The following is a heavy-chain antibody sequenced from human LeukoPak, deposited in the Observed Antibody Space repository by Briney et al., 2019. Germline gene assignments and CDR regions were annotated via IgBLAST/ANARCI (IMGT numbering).Heavy chain of an antibody. Sequence: PGGSLRLSCAASGFTFSDYYVNWVRQAPGKGLEWVSYISSSSSTIYYADSVKGRFTISRDNAKNSLYLQMNSLRAEDTAVYYCARDRDSGSYYVDFDYWGQGTLVTVSS. D-gene: IGHD1-26*01. CDR2: ISSSSSTI. J-gene: IGHJ4*02. V-gene: IGHV3-11*04. CDR1: GFTFSDYY. CDR3: ARDRDSGSYYVDFDY.